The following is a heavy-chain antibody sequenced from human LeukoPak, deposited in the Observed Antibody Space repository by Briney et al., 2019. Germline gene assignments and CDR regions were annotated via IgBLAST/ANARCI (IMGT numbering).Heavy chain of an antibody. J-gene: IGHJ1*01. D-gene: IGHD3-22*01. V-gene: IGHV1-18*01. CDR1: GYTFTSYG. CDR3: ARGYYDSSDYEYFQH. CDR2: ISAYNGNT. Sequence: GASVKVSCKASGYTFTSYGISWVRQAPGQGLEWMGWISAYNGNTNYAQKFQGRVTMTRDTSISTAYMELSRLRSDDTAVYYCARGYYDSSDYEYFQHWGQGTLVTVSS.